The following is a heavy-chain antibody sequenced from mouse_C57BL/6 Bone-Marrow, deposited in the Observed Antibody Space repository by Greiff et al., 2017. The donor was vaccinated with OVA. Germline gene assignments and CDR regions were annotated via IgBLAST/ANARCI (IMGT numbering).Heavy chain of an antibody. CDR3: ARGGLVY. D-gene: IGHD2-4*01. V-gene: IGHV1-81*01. CDR1: GYTFTSYG. Sequence: QVQLQQSGAELARPGASVKLSCKASGYTFTSYGISWVKQGTGQGLEWIGEIYPRSGNTYYNEKFKGKATLTADKSSSTAYMELRSLTSEDSAVYFCARGGLVYWGQGTTLTVSS. J-gene: IGHJ2*01. CDR2: IYPRSGNT.